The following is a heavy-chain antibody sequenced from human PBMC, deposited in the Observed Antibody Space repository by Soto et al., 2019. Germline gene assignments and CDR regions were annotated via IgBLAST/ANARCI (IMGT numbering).Heavy chain of an antibody. D-gene: IGHD6-19*01. CDR3: ARDGGAYTVAGTDY. J-gene: IGHJ4*02. CDR1: GFTFSSYA. CDR2: IKQDASEK. V-gene: IGHV3-7*01. Sequence: GGSLRLSCAASGFTFSSYAMHWVRQAPGKGLEWVANIKQDASEKYYVDSVNGRFTISRDNAKNSLYLQMNSLRTEDTSVYYCARDGGAYTVAGTDYWGPGTLVTVSS.